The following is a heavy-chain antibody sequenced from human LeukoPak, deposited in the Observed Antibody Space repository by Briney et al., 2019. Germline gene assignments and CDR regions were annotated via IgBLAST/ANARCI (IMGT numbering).Heavy chain of an antibody. CDR2: IHSNGNT. CDR3: ARGVPYFDPSGDIYIDAFDI. J-gene: IGHJ3*02. D-gene: IGHD2-15*01. CDR1: GGSINDYY. V-gene: IGHV4-59*01. Sequence: PSETLSLTCTVSGGSINDYYWTWSRHTPGKRLEWLGYIHSNGNTSYSPSLKRRVIMSVDTSKNHCSLRLSSVTTADTAGYYCARGVPYFDPSGDIYIDAFDIWGQGTMVTVSS.